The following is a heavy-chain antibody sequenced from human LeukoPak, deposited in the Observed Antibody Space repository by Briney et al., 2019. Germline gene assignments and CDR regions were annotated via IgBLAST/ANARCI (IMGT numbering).Heavy chain of an antibody. J-gene: IGHJ5*02. CDR3: ARGRCSSTSCYRRSWFDP. D-gene: IGHD2-2*01. CDR2: INHSGST. Sequence: SETLSLTCAVYGGSFSGYYWSWIRQPPGKGLEWIGEINHSGSTNYNPSLKSRVTISVDTSKNQFSLKLSTVTAADTAVYYCARGRCSSTSCYRRSWFDPWGQGTLVTVSS. V-gene: IGHV4-34*01. CDR1: GGSFSGYY.